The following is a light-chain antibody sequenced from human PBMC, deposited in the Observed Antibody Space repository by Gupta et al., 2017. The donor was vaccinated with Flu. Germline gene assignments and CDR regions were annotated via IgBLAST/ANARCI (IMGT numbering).Light chain of an antibody. Sequence: QAVAPQAPSFTVSPGGTVTLTCGSSTGAVTITHYPYWFQQKPGQAPRTLIYDTTNKHSWTPARCSGSRLGGKAARTLAGAQPEDEADYYCLLDDSGARVFGGGTKLTVL. V-gene: IGLV7-46*01. CDR2: DTT. J-gene: IGLJ2*01. CDR3: LLDDSGARV. CDR1: TGAVTITHY.